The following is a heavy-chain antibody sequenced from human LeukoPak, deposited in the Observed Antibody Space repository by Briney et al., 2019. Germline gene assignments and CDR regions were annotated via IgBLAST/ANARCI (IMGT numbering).Heavy chain of an antibody. J-gene: IGHJ4*02. D-gene: IGHD3-16*01. V-gene: IGHV4-39*07. CDR2: MYYSGST. CDR1: GGSISSSTYY. CDR3: ARDKYAFGVIDY. Sequence: PSETLSLTCTVSGGSISSSTYYWGWIRQPPGKGLEWIGSMYYSGSTYYNPSLTSRVTISVDTSKNQFSLKLSSVTAADTAVYYCARDKYAFGVIDYWGQGTLVTVSS.